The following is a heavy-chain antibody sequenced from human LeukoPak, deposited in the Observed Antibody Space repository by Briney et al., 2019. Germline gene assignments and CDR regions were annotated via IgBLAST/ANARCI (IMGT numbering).Heavy chain of an antibody. CDR3: AKEHYYGSGSLDY. CDR2: IGGRDGST. J-gene: IGHJ4*02. CDR1: GFTFSSYG. D-gene: IGHD3-10*01. Sequence: GGSLRLSCAASGFTFSSYGMSWVRQAPGKGLEWVSAIGGRDGSTYYADSVKGRFTISRDNSKNTPYVQMNSLRAEDTAVYYCAKEHYYGSGSLDYWGQGTLVTVSS. V-gene: IGHV3-23*01.